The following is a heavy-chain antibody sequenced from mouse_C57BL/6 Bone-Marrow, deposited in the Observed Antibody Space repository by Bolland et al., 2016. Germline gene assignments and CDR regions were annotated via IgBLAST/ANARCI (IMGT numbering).Heavy chain of an antibody. Sequence: GSTNYNEKFKSKATLTVDKSSSTAYMQLSSLTSEDSAVYYCARRTFAYWGQGTT. CDR3: ARRTFAY. V-gene: IGHV1-64*01. CDR2: GST. J-gene: IGHJ2*01.